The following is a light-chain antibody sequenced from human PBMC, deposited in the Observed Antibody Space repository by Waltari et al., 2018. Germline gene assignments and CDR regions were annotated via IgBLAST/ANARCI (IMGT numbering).Light chain of an antibody. CDR1: QSVSSSY. CDR2: GAS. Sequence: EIVLTQSPGTLSLSPGERATLSCRASQSVSSSYLAWYQQKPGQAPRLLIYGASSRATGIPDGFSGSGSGTDFTLTISRLEPEDFAVYYCQQYGSSRVFTFGPGTKVDIK. J-gene: IGKJ3*01. V-gene: IGKV3-20*01. CDR3: QQYGSSRVFT.